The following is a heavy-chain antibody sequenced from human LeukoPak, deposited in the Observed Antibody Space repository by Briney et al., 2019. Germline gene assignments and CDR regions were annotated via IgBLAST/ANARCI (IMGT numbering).Heavy chain of an antibody. Sequence: PGGSLRLSCAASGFTFSSYAMPWVRQAPGKGLEWVAVIWYDGSNKYYADSVKGRFTISRDNSKNTLYLQMSSLRAEDTAVHYCARGRPYDSQGAGYFDYWGQGTLVTVSS. CDR2: IWYDGSNK. D-gene: IGHD3-22*01. CDR3: ARGRPYDSQGAGYFDY. CDR1: GFTFSSYA. J-gene: IGHJ4*02. V-gene: IGHV3-33*01.